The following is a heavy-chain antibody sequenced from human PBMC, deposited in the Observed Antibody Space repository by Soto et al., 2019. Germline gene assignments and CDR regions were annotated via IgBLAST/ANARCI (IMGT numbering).Heavy chain of an antibody. J-gene: IGHJ6*02. Sequence: KPSETLSLTCTVSGGSISSSSYYWGWIRQPPGKGLEWIGSIYFSGSTYYNPSLKSRVTISVDTSKSQFSLKLSSVTAADTAVYYCARYIFYEDTSGYYAPATYYGMDVWGQGTTVTVSS. CDR2: IYFSGST. CDR3: ARYIFYEDTSGYYAPATYYGMDV. V-gene: IGHV4-39*01. D-gene: IGHD3-22*01. CDR1: GGSISSSSYY.